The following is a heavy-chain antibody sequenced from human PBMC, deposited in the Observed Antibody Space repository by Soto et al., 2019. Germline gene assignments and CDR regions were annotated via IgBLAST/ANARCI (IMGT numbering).Heavy chain of an antibody. V-gene: IGHV4-59*01. CDR3: ARDSYNFDD. CDR1: GGSIRSYY. J-gene: IGHJ4*02. D-gene: IGHD5-18*01. CDR2: IYYSGST. Sequence: SETLSLTCTVSGGSIRSYYWSWIRQPPGKGLEWIGYIYYSGSTDYNPSLKSRVTISVDTSKNQFSLKLRSVTAADTAVYYCARDSYNFDDWGQGISVTVSS.